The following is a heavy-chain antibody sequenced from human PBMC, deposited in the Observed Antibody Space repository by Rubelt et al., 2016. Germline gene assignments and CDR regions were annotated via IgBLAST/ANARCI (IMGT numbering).Heavy chain of an antibody. CDR2: ISTSSSTI. CDR3: AKQGGHSSSFHSDH. J-gene: IGHJ5*02. Sequence: AASGFTFSSYSMNWVRQAPGRGLEWVSYISTSSSTIYYADSVKGRFTISRDNSKNTLFLQMNSLRAEDTAVYYCAKQGGHSSSFHSDHWGQGTLITVSS. D-gene: IGHD3-22*01. V-gene: IGHV3-48*04. CDR1: GFTFSSYS.